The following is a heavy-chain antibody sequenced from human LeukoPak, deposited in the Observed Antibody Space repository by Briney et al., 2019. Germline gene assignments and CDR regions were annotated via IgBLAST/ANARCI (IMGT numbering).Heavy chain of an antibody. D-gene: IGHD3-10*01. V-gene: IGHV3-7*01. CDR2: INQDGSEK. CDR3: VRSLERFGTRDY. CDR1: EFIFGPYW. J-gene: IGHJ4*02. Sequence: GGSLRLSCACSEFIFGPYWMTWVRQAPGKGLEWVAHINQDGSEKYYMDSVKGRFNISRDNAKKSLFLQMNSLTAEDTALYYCVRSLERFGTRDYWGQGTLVTVSS.